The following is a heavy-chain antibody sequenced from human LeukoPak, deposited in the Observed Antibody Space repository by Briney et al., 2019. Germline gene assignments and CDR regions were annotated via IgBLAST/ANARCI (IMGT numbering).Heavy chain of an antibody. J-gene: IGHJ5*02. Sequence: ASVKVSCKASGGTFSSYAISWVRQAPGQGLEWMGGIIPIFGTANYAQKFQGRVTITTDESTSTAYMELSSLRSEDTAVYYCARDGQPGYCSSTSCYYNWFDPWGQGTLVTVSS. CDR2: IIPIFGTA. CDR3: ARDGQPGYCSSTSCYYNWFDP. V-gene: IGHV1-69*05. CDR1: GGTFSSYA. D-gene: IGHD2-2*01.